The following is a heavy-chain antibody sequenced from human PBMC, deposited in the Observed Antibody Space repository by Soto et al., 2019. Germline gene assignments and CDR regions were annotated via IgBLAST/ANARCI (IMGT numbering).Heavy chain of an antibody. Sequence: QVQLVESGGGVVQPGRSLRLSCAASGFTFSSYAMHWVRQAPGKGLEWVAVISYDGSNKYYADSVKGRFTISRDNSKNTLYLQMNSLRAEDTAVYYCAREPANCSGGSCYSGWFDPWGQGTLVTVSS. D-gene: IGHD2-15*01. CDR3: AREPANCSGGSCYSGWFDP. CDR1: GFTFSSYA. CDR2: ISYDGSNK. J-gene: IGHJ5*02. V-gene: IGHV3-30-3*01.